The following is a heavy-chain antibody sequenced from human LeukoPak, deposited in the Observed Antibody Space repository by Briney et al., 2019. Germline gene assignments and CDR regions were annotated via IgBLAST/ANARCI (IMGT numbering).Heavy chain of an antibody. D-gene: IGHD6-13*01. CDR1: GGSFRSYY. Sequence: SETLSLTCAVSGGSFRSYYWSWIRQPPGKGLEWIGEISHSGSTNYNPSLKSRVTISVDTSKNQFSLKLSSVTAADTAVYYCARADYSSTWSHDYYYIDVWGKGTTVTVSS. CDR2: ISHSGST. J-gene: IGHJ6*03. V-gene: IGHV4-34*01. CDR3: ARADYSSTWSHDYYYIDV.